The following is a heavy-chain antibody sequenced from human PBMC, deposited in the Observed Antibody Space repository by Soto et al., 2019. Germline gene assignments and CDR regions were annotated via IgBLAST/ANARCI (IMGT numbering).Heavy chain of an antibody. CDR1: GGIFAASA. J-gene: IGHJ6*02. V-gene: IGHV1-69*01. D-gene: IGHD3-10*01. Sequence: QVQLVQSGAEVRKPGSSVKVSCRSSGGIFAASAISWVRQAPGQGPEWMGGVIPMFGTANYPQRFQGRVTITADESTNTAYLHLSSLRSEDTAVYFCAVGFKLDYYTMDVWGQWTTVTVSS. CDR2: VIPMFGTA. CDR3: AVGFKLDYYTMDV.